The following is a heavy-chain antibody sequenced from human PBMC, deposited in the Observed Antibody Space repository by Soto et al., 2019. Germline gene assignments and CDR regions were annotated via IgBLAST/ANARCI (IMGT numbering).Heavy chain of an antibody. CDR1: GGSISSYY. J-gene: IGHJ5*02. D-gene: IGHD6-19*01. V-gene: IGHV4-59*01. Sequence: SETLSLTCTVSGGSISSYYWSWIRQPPGKGLEWIGYIYYSGSTNYNPSLKSRVTISVDTSKNQFSLKLSSVTAADTAVYYCARDLVSSGWYFGWFDPWGQGTLVTVSS. CDR3: ARDLVSSGWYFGWFDP. CDR2: IYYSGST.